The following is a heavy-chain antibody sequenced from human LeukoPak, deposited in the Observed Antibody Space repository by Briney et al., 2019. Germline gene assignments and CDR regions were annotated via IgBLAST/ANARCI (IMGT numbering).Heavy chain of an antibody. J-gene: IGHJ6*02. V-gene: IGHV3-53*01. CDR1: GITVSSNY. CDR2: IYSGGTI. Sequence: GGSLRLSCAASGITVSSNYMSWVRQPPGKGLEWVAIIYSGGTIYYADTVQGRFTISRDNSKNTVYLQMNSLRVEDTAVYYCARDPRNTGKSNYGMDVWGQGTRSPSP. CDR3: ARDPRNTGKSNYGMDV. D-gene: IGHD3-10*01.